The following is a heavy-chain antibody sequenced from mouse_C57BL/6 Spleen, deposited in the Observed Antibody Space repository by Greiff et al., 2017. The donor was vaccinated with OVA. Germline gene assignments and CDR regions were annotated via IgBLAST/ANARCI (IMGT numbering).Heavy chain of an antibody. CDR1: GYSITSGYY. CDR2: ISYDGSN. J-gene: IGHJ3*01. D-gene: IGHD4-1*01. Sequence: EVQLMESGPGLVKPSQSLSLTCSVTGYSITSGYYWNWIRQFPGNKLEWMGYISYDGSNNYNPSLKNRISITRDTSKNQFFLKLNSVTTEDTATYYCARERTGSFAYWGQGTLVTVSA. CDR3: ARERTGSFAY. V-gene: IGHV3-6*01.